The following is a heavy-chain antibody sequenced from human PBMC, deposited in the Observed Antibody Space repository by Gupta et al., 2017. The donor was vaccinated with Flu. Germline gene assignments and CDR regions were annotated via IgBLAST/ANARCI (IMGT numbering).Heavy chain of an antibody. CDR1: GFSVRDYY. CDR2: TRDKTKSFSR. Sequence: EVQLVESGGGLVQPGGSLRLSCAASGFSVRDYYIDWVRQAPGKGLEWVGRTRDKTKSFSRDYAASVKGRFSISRDNSKNSVYLQMDSLKIDDAAVYYCARTLVYNDMHVWGQGTTVTVSS. D-gene: IGHD3-10*01. CDR3: ARTLVYNDMHV. J-gene: IGHJ6*02. V-gene: IGHV3-72*01.